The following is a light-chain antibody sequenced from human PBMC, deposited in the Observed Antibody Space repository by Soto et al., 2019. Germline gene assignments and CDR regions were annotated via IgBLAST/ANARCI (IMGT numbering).Light chain of an antibody. CDR3: QHLNSYPAIT. CDR2: AAS. Sequence: DIQLTQSPSFLSASVVDRITIACRASQGISTYLAWYQQKPGKAPKLLIYAASTLESGVPSRFSGSGSGTEFTLTISSLQPEDFATDYCQHLNSYPAITFGQGTRLEIK. CDR1: QGISTY. V-gene: IGKV1-9*01. J-gene: IGKJ5*01.